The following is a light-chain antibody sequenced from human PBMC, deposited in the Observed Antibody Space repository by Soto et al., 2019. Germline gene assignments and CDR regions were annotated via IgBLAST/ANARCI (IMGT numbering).Light chain of an antibody. CDR3: QQYNNGWT. CDR2: GAS. CDR1: QSVSSN. J-gene: IGKJ1*01. Sequence: EIVMTQSPATLSVSPGERATLSCRASQSVSSNLAWYQQKPGQAPRLLIYGASTRATGIPARFSGSGSGTEFTLTISSLQSEDVAVYYCQQYNNGWTFGQGTKVDIK. V-gene: IGKV3-15*01.